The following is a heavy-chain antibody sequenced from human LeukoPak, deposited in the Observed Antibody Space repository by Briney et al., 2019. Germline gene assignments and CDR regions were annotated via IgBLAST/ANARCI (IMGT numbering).Heavy chain of an antibody. J-gene: IGHJ6*02. CDR2: ISGSGGST. CDR3: ANGPEITGYFDWSPLDV. D-gene: IGHD3-9*01. Sequence: PGGSLRLSCAASGFTFSSYAMSWVRQAPEKGLEWVSAISGSGGSTYYADSVKGRFTISRDNSKNTLYLQMNSLRAEDTAVYYCANGPEITGYFDWSPLDVWGQGTMVTVSS. CDR1: GFTFSSYA. V-gene: IGHV3-23*01.